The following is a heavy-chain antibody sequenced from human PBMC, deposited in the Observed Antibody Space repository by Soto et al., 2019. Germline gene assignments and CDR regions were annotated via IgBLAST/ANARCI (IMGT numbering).Heavy chain of an antibody. D-gene: IGHD3-22*01. CDR3: ARDYRPTYYYDSGGYYPPTYFDS. J-gene: IGHJ4*02. CDR1: GGSISSGDYY. Sequence: QVQLQESGPGLLKTSQTLSLTCTVSGGSISSGDYYWSWIRQSPGQGLEWLGCITYRARTNYNTSLQSRVTMSVDTSENLFSLRLSSVTAADTAVYFCARDYRPTYYYDSGGYYPPTYFDSWGQGALVTVSS. V-gene: IGHV4-30-4*08. CDR2: ITYRART.